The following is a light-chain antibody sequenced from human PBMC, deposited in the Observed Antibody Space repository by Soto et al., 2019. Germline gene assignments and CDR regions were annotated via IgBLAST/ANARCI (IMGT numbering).Light chain of an antibody. J-gene: IGKJ1*01. V-gene: IGKV3-15*01. CDR3: QQYNNWPRT. CDR2: GAS. Sequence: ERVMTQSPATLSVSPGERATLSCRASQSVSSNLAWYQQKPGQAPRLVIYGASTRATGIPARFSGSGSGTEFTLTISSLQSEDFAVYYCQQYNNWPRTFGQGTKV. CDR1: QSVSSN.